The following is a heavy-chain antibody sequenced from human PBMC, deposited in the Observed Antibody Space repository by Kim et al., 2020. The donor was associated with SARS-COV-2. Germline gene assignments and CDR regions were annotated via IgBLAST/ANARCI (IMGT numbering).Heavy chain of an antibody. V-gene: IGHV1-18*01. CDR2: INAYDGNT. J-gene: IGHJ4*02. Sequence: ASVKVSCKASGYTFTSYCIRWVRQAPGQGLEWMGWINAYDGNTNYAQKLQGRVTMTTDTSTSTAYMELRSLRSDDTAVYYCARDITLVWYDRSGYYYCCQRGLVTAAS. D-gene: IGHD3-22*01. CDR3: ARDITLVWYDRSGYYY. CDR1: GYTFTSYC.